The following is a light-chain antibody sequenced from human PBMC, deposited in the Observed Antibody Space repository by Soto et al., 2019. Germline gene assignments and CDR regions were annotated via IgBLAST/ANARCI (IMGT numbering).Light chain of an antibody. J-gene: IGLJ1*01. CDR1: SSDVGGSNF. CDR3: VSYTSSTTYV. CDR2: DVA. Sequence: QSVLTQPASVSDSPGQSITISCTGTSSDVGGSNFVSWYQQHPGKPPKLIIYDVANRPSGVFNRFSGSKSGSTASLIISRLQTEDEADYYCVSYTSSTTYVFGTGTKVTVL. V-gene: IGLV2-14*03.